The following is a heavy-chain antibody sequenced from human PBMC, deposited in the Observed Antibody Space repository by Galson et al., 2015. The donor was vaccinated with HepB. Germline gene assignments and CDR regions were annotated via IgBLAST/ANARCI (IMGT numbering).Heavy chain of an antibody. D-gene: IGHD2-21*02. CDR1: GFTFSSYA. CDR3: VKVNIVVVTAQPDY. V-gene: IGHV3-64D*06. Sequence: SLRLSCAASGFTFSSYAMHWVRQAPGKGLEYVSAISSNGGSTYYADSVKGRFTISRDNSKNTLYLQMSSLRAEDTAVYYCVKVNIVVVTAQPDYWGQGTLVTVSS. CDR2: ISSNGGST. J-gene: IGHJ4*02.